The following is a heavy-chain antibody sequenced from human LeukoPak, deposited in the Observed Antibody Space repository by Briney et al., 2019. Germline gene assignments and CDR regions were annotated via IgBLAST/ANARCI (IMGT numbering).Heavy chain of an antibody. V-gene: IGHV3-9*01. CDR1: GFTFDDYA. CDR3: AKDTGRTYYYDSSGFFDY. J-gene: IGHJ4*02. D-gene: IGHD3-22*01. CDR2: ISWNSGSI. Sequence: GRSLRLSCAASGFTFDDYAMHWVRQAPGKGLEWVSGISWNSGSIGYADSVKGRFTISRDNAKNSLYLQVNSLRAEDTALYYCAKDTGRTYYYDSSGFFDYWGQGTLVTVSS.